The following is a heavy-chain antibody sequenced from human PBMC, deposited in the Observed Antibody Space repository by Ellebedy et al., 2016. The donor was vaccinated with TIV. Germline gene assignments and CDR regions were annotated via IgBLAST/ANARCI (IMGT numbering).Heavy chain of an antibody. CDR2: IKQDGSDK. CDR1: GFTFSNYD. D-gene: IGHD2-2*03. CDR3: VRGSGYCTSNTYSDN. Sequence: GESLKISCAASGFTFSNYDMSWVRQAPGKGLEWLANIKQDGSDKNYMDSVKGRFSISRDNSKNSLYLQMDSLTAEDTAVYYCVRGSGYCTSNTYSDNWGQGTLVTVSS. J-gene: IGHJ4*02. V-gene: IGHV3-7*03.